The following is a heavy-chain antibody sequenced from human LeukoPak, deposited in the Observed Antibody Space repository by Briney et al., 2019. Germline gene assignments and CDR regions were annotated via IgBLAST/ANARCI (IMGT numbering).Heavy chain of an antibody. Sequence: SVKVSCKASGGTFSSYAISGVRQAPGQGLEWMGRIIPILGIANYAQKFQGRVTITADKSTTTAYMELTSLRSQDTAVYYCASDRVATIHYYPGMDVWGQGTTVTVSS. D-gene: IGHD5-12*01. CDR1: GGTFSSYA. J-gene: IGHJ6*02. CDR2: IIPILGIA. CDR3: ASDRVATIHYYPGMDV. V-gene: IGHV1-69*04.